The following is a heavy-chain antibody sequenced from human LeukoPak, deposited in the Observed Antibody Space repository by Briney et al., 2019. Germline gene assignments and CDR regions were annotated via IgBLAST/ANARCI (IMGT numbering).Heavy chain of an antibody. V-gene: IGHV1-69*01. CDR2: IIPIFGTA. CDR1: GGTFSSYA. D-gene: IGHD3-10*01. Sequence: GASVKASCKASGGTFSSYAISWVRQAPGQGLEWMGGIIPIFGTANYAQKFQGRVTITADESTSTAYMELSSLRSEDTAVYYCARWRRITMVRGVTFFDYWGQGTLVTVSS. CDR3: ARWRRITMVRGVTFFDY. J-gene: IGHJ4*02.